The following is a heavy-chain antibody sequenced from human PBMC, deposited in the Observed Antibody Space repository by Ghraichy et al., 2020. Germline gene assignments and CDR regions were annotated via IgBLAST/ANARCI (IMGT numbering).Heavy chain of an antibody. D-gene: IGHD2-2*02. Sequence: SETLSLTCTVSGGSISSSSYYWGWIRQPPGKGLEWIGSIYYSGSTYYNPSLKSRVTISVDTSKNQFSLKLSSVTAADTAVYYCARHPFDIVVVPAARPYYYYGMDVWGQGTTVTVSS. CDR3: ARHPFDIVVVPAARPYYYYGMDV. CDR2: IYYSGST. CDR1: GGSISSSSYY. J-gene: IGHJ6*02. V-gene: IGHV4-39*01.